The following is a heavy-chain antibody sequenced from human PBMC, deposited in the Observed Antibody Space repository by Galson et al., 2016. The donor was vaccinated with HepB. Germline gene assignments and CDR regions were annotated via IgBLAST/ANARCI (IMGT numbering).Heavy chain of an antibody. CDR2: IYYTGST. CDR3: ARVGYYGSGRAYYFDS. Sequence: SETLSLTCTVSGGSVSSGSYYWSWIWQPTGKGLEWIGYIYYTGSTNYNPSLTSRVTISVDTSKNQFSLKLRSVTAADTAVYYCARVGYYGSGRAYYFDSWGQGRLVTVSS. V-gene: IGHV4-61*01. D-gene: IGHD3-10*01. J-gene: IGHJ4*02. CDR1: GGSVSSGSYY.